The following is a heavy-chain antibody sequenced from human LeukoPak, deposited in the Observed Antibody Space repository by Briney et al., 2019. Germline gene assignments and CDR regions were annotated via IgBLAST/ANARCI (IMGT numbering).Heavy chain of an antibody. CDR1: GYTFTGYY. D-gene: IGHD6-13*01. V-gene: IGHV1-18*04. Sequence: ASVKVSCKASGYTFTGYYMHWVRQAPGQGLEWMGWISAYNGNTNYAQKLQGRVTMTTDTSTSTAYMELRSLRSDDTAVYYCARGGAAAGKIGVDYWGQGTLVTVSS. CDR2: ISAYNGNT. CDR3: ARGGAAAGKIGVDY. J-gene: IGHJ4*02.